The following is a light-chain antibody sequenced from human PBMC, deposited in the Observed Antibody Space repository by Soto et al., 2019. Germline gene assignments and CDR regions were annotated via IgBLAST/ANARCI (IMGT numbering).Light chain of an antibody. CDR3: QQYVSSPRT. V-gene: IGKV3-20*01. Sequence: EIVLTQSPGTLSLSPGERATLSFRASQSVSSSYLAWYQQKPGQAPRLLIYGASSRATGIPDRFSGSGSGTDFTLTISRLEPEDFAVYYCQQYVSSPRTFGLGTKLEIK. CDR1: QSVSSSY. J-gene: IGKJ2*01. CDR2: GAS.